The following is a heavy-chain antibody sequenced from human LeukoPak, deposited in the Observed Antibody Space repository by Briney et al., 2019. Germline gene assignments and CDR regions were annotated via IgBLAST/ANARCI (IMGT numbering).Heavy chain of an antibody. Sequence: GRSLRLSCAASGFTFSSYGMHWVRQAPGKGLEWVAVISYDGSNKYYADSVKARFTISRDNSKNTLYLQMNSLRAEDTAVYYCAKDAVAGANLDYWGQGTLVTVSS. D-gene: IGHD6-19*01. V-gene: IGHV3-30*18. CDR2: ISYDGSNK. J-gene: IGHJ4*02. CDR3: AKDAVAGANLDY. CDR1: GFTFSSYG.